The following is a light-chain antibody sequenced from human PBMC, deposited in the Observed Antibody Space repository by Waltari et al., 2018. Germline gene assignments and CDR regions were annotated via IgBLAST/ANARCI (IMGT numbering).Light chain of an antibody. J-gene: IGKJ4*01. CDR3: QQHYSSPLT. V-gene: IGKV4-1*01. CDR2: WAS. Sequence: DIVMTQFPDSLAVSLGERATINCKSSQSVFHSSDSKNYLTWYQQKPGQPPKLLIYWASTRQSGVPDRFSGSGSGTDFTLTISSLQAEDVALYYCQQHYSSPLTFGGGTKVEIQ. CDR1: QSVFHSSDSKNY.